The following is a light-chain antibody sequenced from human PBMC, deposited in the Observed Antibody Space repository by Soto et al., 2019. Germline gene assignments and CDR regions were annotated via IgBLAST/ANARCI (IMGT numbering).Light chain of an antibody. CDR3: RTWDIRLSAYV. Sequence: YVLTHPPSLSAAPGQMVTTYFSGSSLNNGGNSVAWYQQLSGTAPKLLMYEDNNRTSGILDRLSCSKSASSVTLVISGIQYGDEVYYNCRTWDIRLSAYVFGAWTKVT. V-gene: IGLV1-51*02. CDR1: SLNNGGNS. J-gene: IGLJ1*01. CDR2: EDN.